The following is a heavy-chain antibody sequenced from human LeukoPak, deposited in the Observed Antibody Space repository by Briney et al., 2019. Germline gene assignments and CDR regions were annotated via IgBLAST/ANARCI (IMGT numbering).Heavy chain of an antibody. Sequence: GGSLRLSCAASGFTFSRYWMSWVRQAPGKGLEWVANIKEDGGEIYYVDSVKGRFTISRDNTKNSLFLEMNSLRAEDTAVYYCARDDYYSNADWGQGTLVTVSS. CDR2: IKEDGGEI. CDR3: ARDDYYSNAD. J-gene: IGHJ4*02. V-gene: IGHV3-7*01. D-gene: IGHD3-22*01. CDR1: GFTFSRYW.